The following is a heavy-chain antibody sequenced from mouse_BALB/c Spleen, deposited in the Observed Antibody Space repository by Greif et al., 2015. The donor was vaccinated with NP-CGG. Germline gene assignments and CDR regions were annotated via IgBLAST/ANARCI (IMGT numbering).Heavy chain of an antibody. CDR1: GFTFSSFG. D-gene: IGHD1-1*01. V-gene: IGHV5-17*02. Sequence: EVKLVESGGGLVQPGGSRKLSCAASGFTFSSFGMHWVRQAPEKGLEWVAYISSGSSTIYYADTVKSRFTISRDNPKNTLFLQMTSLRSEDTAMYYCARTTVVAYYAMDYWGQGTSVTVSS. CDR2: ISSGSSTI. J-gene: IGHJ4*01. CDR3: ARTTVVAYYAMDY.